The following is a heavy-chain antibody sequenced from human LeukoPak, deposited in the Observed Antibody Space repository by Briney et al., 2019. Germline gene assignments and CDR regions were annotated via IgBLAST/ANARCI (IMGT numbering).Heavy chain of an antibody. CDR2: ISGSGGST. D-gene: IGHD3-22*01. CDR3: AKDERPDRRTYYYDSSGYSRDPWFDP. J-gene: IGHJ5*02. CDR1: GFTFSSYA. Sequence: GGSLRLSCAASGFTFSSYAMSWVRQAPGKGLEWVSAISGSGGSTYYADSVKGRFTISRDNSKNTLYLQMNSLRAEDTAVYYCAKDERPDRRTYYYDSSGYSRDPWFDPWGQGTLVTISS. V-gene: IGHV3-23*01.